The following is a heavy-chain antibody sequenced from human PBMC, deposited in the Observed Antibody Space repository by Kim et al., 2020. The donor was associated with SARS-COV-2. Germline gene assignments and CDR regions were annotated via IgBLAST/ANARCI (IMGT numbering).Heavy chain of an antibody. Sequence: SVKVSCKASGGTFSSYAISWVRQAPGQGLEWMGRIIPILGIANYAQKFQGRVTITADKSTSTAYMELSSLRSEDTAVYYCARDLGYCSSTSCRGYYFDYWGQGTLVTVSS. CDR1: GGTFSSYA. CDR2: IIPILGIA. J-gene: IGHJ4*02. V-gene: IGHV1-69*04. D-gene: IGHD2-2*01. CDR3: ARDLGYCSSTSCRGYYFDY.